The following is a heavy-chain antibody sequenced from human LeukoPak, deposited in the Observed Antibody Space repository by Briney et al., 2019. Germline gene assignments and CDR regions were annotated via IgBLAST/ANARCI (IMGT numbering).Heavy chain of an antibody. Sequence: SVKVSCKASGGTFSSYAISWVRQAPGQGLEWMGGIIPIFGTANYAQKFQGRVTITADESTSTAYMELSSLRSEDTAVYYCARQPALTHSHFDYWGQGTLVTVSS. CDR1: GGTFSSYA. CDR2: IIPIFGTA. CDR3: ARQPALTHSHFDY. J-gene: IGHJ4*02. V-gene: IGHV1-69*13.